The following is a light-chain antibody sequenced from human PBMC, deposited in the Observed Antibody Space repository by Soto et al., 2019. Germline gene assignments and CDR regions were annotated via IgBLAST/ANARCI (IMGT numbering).Light chain of an antibody. J-gene: IGKJ1*01. CDR1: QSVSSY. V-gene: IGKV3-20*01. CDR3: QQYGSSGT. CDR2: DAS. Sequence: EIVLPQSPATLSLSPGERATLSFRASQSVSSYLAWYQQKPGQAPRLLIYDASNRATGIPDRFSGSGSGTDFTLTISRLEPEDFAVYYCQQYGSSGTFGQGTKVDI.